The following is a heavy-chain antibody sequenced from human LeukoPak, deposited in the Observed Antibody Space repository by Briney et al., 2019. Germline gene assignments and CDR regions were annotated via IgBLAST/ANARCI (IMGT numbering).Heavy chain of an antibody. CDR1: GFTFNAYV. CDR3: AKDPRAMGRYFFDD. Sequence: GGSLRLSCVGSGFTFNAYVLSWVRQRPGKGPEWVSMISGSGDATDYADSVKDRPTISRDNAKKTLYLQINNARADDTAIYYCAKDPRAMGRYFFDDWGQGSLVTVSS. J-gene: IGHJ4*01. D-gene: IGHD3-16*01. V-gene: IGHV3-23*01. CDR2: ISGSGDAT.